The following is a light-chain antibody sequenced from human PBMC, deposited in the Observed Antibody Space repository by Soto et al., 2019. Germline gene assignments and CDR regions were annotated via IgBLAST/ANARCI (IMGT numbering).Light chain of an antibody. J-gene: IGKJ3*01. CDR1: QTVIRY. CDR3: QQSYSTLFT. CDR2: AVS. Sequence: IQMTQFPSSLSASVGDRVTITCRAGQTVIRYLNWYQQKPGRAPNLLIYAVSNLKSGVPSSFSGSGSGTEFTLTISDLQPEDFATYYCQQSYSTLFTFGPGTKVEIK. V-gene: IGKV1-39*01.